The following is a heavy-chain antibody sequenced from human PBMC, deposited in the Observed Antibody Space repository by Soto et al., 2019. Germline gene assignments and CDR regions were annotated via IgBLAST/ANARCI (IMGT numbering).Heavy chain of an antibody. CDR2: ISYDGSNK. Sequence: GGSLRLSCAASGFTFSSYGMHWVRQGPGKGLEWVAVISYDGSNKYYADSVKGRFTISRDNSKNTLYLQMNSLRAEDTAVYYCAKDSSAARRTKSYYYYRMDVWGQGPTVTVSS. J-gene: IGHJ6*02. CDR3: AKDSSAARRTKSYYYYRMDV. CDR1: GFTFSSYG. D-gene: IGHD6-6*01. V-gene: IGHV3-30*18.